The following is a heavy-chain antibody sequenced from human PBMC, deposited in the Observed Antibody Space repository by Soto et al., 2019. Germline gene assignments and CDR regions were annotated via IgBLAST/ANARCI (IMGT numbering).Heavy chain of an antibody. CDR1: VGTFSSYA. Sequence: QVQLVQSGAEVKKPGSSVKVSCKASVGTFSSYALSWVRQAPGQGLEWMGGIIPILGTANYAQKFQGRVTITADESTSTAYMEMSSLRSEDTAVYYCARDPSGVDIAARRWGFDYWGQGTLVTVSS. CDR3: ARDPSGVDIAARRWGFDY. CDR2: IIPILGTA. J-gene: IGHJ4*02. D-gene: IGHD6-6*01. V-gene: IGHV1-69*01.